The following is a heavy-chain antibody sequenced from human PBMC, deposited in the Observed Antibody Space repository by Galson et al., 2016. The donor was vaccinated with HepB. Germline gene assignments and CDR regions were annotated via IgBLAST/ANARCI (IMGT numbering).Heavy chain of an antibody. CDR1: GFTFSSYA. Sequence: SLRLSCAASGFTFSSYAMHWVRQAPGKGLEWVAVISFDGINKYYADSVKGRFTISRDNSKNTLYLQMNSLRPEDTAVYYCARGPLYYLDYWGHGALVTVSS. V-gene: IGHV3-30-3*01. CDR2: ISFDGINK. J-gene: IGHJ4*01. CDR3: ARGPLYYLDY. D-gene: IGHD2-8*01.